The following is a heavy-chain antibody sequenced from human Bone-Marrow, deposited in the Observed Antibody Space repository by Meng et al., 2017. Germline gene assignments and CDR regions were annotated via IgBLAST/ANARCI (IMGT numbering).Heavy chain of an antibody. CDR3: ARDPTGAYFDY. CDR1: GFTFSSYS. Sequence: VGSGGGVVKTWGSLRLSCAASGFTFSSYSMNWVRQAPGKGLEWVSSISSSSSYIYYADSVKGRFTISRDNAKNSLYLQMNSLRAEDTAVYYCARDPTGAYFDYWGQGTLVTVSS. CDR2: ISSSSSYI. V-gene: IGHV3-21*01. J-gene: IGHJ4*02. D-gene: IGHD3-10*01.